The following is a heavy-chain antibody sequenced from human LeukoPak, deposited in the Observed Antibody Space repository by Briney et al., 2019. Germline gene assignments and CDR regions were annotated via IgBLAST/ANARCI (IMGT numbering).Heavy chain of an antibody. CDR3: ARGLRLYVRRGFDP. D-gene: IGHD2-8*01. CDR2: INHSGST. J-gene: IGHJ5*02. Sequence: PSETLSLICAVYGGSFSGYYWSWIRQPPGKGLEWIGEINHSGSTNYNPSLKSRVTISVDTSKNQFSLKLSPVTAADTAVYYCARGLRLYVRRGFDPWGQGTLVTVSS. V-gene: IGHV4-34*01. CDR1: GGSFSGYY.